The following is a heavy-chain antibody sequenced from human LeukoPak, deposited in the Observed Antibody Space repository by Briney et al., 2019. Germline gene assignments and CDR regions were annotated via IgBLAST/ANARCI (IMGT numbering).Heavy chain of an antibody. Sequence: GSLRLSCAASGFTFSSYGMTWVRQPPGKGLEWIGNIYTGTTYYNPSLKSRVTISVDTSKNQFSLKLSSVTAADTAVYYCARFRVAGTRYFDYWGQGTLVTVSS. CDR3: ARFRVAGTRYFDY. V-gene: IGHV4-59*12. CDR1: GFTFSSYG. D-gene: IGHD6-19*01. CDR2: IYTGTT. J-gene: IGHJ4*02.